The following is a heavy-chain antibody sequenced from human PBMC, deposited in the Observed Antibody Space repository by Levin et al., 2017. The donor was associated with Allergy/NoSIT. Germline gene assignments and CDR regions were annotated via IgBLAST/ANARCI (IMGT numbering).Heavy chain of an antibody. V-gene: IGHV3-30*04. D-gene: IGHD6-6*01. CDR3: ARDSKGRSSSFDY. J-gene: IGHJ4*02. CDR2: ISYDGSNK. Sequence: GGSLRLSCAASGFTFSSYAMHWVRQAPGKGLEWVAVISYDGSNKYYADSVKGRFTISRDNSKNTLYLQMNSLRAEDTAVYYCARDSKGRSSSFDYWGQGTLVTVSS. CDR1: GFTFSSYA.